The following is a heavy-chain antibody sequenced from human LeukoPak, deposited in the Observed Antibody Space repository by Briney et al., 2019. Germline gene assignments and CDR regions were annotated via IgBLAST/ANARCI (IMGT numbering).Heavy chain of an antibody. J-gene: IGHJ6*03. CDR1: GGSFSGYY. V-gene: IGHV4-34*01. Sequence: NPSETLSLXCAVYGGSFSGYYWSWIRRPPGKGLEWIGEINHSGSTNYNPSLKSRVTISVDTSKNQFSLKLSSVTAADTAVYYCARGPRAYCSSTSCYPYYYYYYYMDVWGKGTTVTVSS. D-gene: IGHD2-2*01. CDR2: INHSGST. CDR3: ARGPRAYCSSTSCYPYYYYYYYMDV.